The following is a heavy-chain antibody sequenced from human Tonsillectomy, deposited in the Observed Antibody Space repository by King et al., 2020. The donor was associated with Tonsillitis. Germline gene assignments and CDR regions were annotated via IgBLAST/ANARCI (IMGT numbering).Heavy chain of an antibody. CDR2: ISSSVSTI. CDR3: ARAFKILTGYYNFDY. V-gene: IGHV3-11*01. J-gene: IGHJ4*02. CDR1: GFTFSDYY. D-gene: IGHD3-9*01. Sequence: VQLVQSGGGLVKPGGSLRLSCAASGFTFSDYYMSWIRQAPGKGLEWVSYISSSVSTIYYADPVKGRFTISRDNAKNSLYLQMNSLRAEDTAVYYCARAFKILTGYYNFDYWGQGTLVTVSS.